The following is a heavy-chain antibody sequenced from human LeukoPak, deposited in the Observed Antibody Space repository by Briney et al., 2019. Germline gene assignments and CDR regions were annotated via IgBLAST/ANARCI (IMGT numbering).Heavy chain of an antibody. CDR1: GGSISSSSYY. V-gene: IGHV4-61*02. D-gene: IGHD2-15*01. CDR2: IYTSGST. Sequence: SETLSLTCTVSGGSISSSSYYWGWIRQPAGKGLEWIGRIYTSGSTNYNPSLKSRVTMSVDTSKNQFSLKLSSVTAADTAVYYCARESGYDCSGGSCYSVSYYYYYMDVWGKGTTVTISS. CDR3: ARESGYDCSGGSCYSVSYYYYYMDV. J-gene: IGHJ6*03.